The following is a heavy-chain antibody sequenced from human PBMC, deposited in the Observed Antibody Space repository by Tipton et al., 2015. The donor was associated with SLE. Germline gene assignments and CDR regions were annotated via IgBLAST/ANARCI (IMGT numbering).Heavy chain of an antibody. Sequence: TLSLTCTVSGGSLRSSSYYWGWIRQPPGKGLEWIGSIYYSGSTYYNPSLKSRVTISVDTSKNQFSLKLSSVTAADTAVYYCARVQGIWGSYRYVFDYWGQGTLVTVSS. CDR3: ARVQGIWGSYRYVFDY. CDR1: GGSLRSSSYY. V-gene: IGHV4-39*07. J-gene: IGHJ4*02. CDR2: IYYSGST. D-gene: IGHD3-16*02.